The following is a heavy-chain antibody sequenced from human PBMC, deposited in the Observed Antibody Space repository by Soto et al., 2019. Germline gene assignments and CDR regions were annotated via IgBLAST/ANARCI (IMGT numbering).Heavy chain of an antibody. Sequence: QVQLVQSGAEVKKPGASVQVSCKASGYTFPSYGITWVRQAPGQGLVWMGWISAYNGNTNYAQKLQGTVTMTTDTTTSTAYMELRSLISDDTAVYYCARDYGVDDSSHFDYWGQGTLVTVSS. CDR1: GYTFPSYG. J-gene: IGHJ4*02. CDR2: ISAYNGNT. V-gene: IGHV1-18*04. CDR3: ARDYGVDDSSHFDY. D-gene: IGHD3-22*01.